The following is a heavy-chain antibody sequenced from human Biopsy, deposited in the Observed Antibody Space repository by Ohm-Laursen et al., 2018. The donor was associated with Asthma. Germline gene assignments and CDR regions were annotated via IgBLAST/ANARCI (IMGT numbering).Heavy chain of an antibody. CDR3: VRDGTDDAFDI. J-gene: IGHJ3*02. CDR2: ISKDASTQ. CDR1: GFSFSNFA. Sequence: SLRLSCAAFGFSFSNFAIHWVRQAPGKGLEWVGVISKDASTQDYADSVKGRFTVARDNPKNTLDLQMNSLREEDTAVYYCVRDGTDDAFDIWGQGTVVSVSS. D-gene: IGHD1-1*01. V-gene: IGHV3-30*01.